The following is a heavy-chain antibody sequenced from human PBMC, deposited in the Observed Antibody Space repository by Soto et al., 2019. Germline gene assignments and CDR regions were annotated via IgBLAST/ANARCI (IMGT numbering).Heavy chain of an antibody. CDR2: IYYSGST. D-gene: IGHD3-10*01. CDR1: GGSISSYY. V-gene: IGHV4-59*01. J-gene: IGHJ6*03. CDR3: AREDTMVRGVIEPYYYYYMDV. Sequence: QVQLQESGPGLVKPSETLSLTCTVSGGSISSYYWSWIRQPPGKGLEWIGYIYYSGSTNYNPSLKSRVTISVDTSKNQFSLKLSSVTAADTAVYYCAREDTMVRGVIEPYYYYYMDVWGKGTTVTVSS.